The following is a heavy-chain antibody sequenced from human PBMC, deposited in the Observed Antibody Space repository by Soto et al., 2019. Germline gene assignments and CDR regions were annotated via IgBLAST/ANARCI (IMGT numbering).Heavy chain of an antibody. CDR3: ATDLRALRGLAFDI. Sequence: GSSVKVSCKVSGYTITEVSMHWGRYAPGKGLEWMGGFDPEDGETIYAQKFQGRVTMTEDTSTDTAYMELSSLRSEDTAVYYCATDLRALRGLAFDIWGQGTMVTVSS. D-gene: IGHD4-17*01. CDR1: GYTITEVS. CDR2: FDPEDGET. J-gene: IGHJ3*02. V-gene: IGHV1-24*01.